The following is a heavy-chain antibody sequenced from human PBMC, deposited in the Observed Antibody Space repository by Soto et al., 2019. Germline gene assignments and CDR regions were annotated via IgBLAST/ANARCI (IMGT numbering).Heavy chain of an antibody. CDR3: ARGGAGDTKYNWFDP. D-gene: IGHD1-26*01. CDR1: GGPINNYY. V-gene: IGHV4-59*01. Sequence: SETLSLTCTVSGGPINNYYWSWIRQPPGKGLECIGFIYYTGTTNYNPSLKSRVSISLDTSKNQFSLKLSSVTAADTAVYYCARGGAGDTKYNWFDPWSQGTLVTVSS. J-gene: IGHJ5*02. CDR2: IYYTGTT.